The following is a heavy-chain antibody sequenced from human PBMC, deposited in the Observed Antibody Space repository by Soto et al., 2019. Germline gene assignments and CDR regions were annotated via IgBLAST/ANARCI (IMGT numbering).Heavy chain of an antibody. CDR2: IYYSGST. D-gene: IGHD1-26*01. CDR1: GGSISSSSYY. V-gene: IGHV4-39*01. Sequence: SETLSLTCTVSGGSISSSSYYWGWIRQPPGKGLEWIGSIYYSGSTYYNPSLKSRVTISVDTSKNQFSLKLSSVTAADTAVYYCARHVRSGSYYYYYGMDVWGQGTTVT. CDR3: ARHVRSGSYYYYYGMDV. J-gene: IGHJ6*02.